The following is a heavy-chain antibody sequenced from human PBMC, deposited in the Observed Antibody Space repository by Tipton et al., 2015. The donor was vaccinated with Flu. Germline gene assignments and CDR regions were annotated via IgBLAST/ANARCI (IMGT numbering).Heavy chain of an antibody. J-gene: IGHJ1*01. Sequence: TLSLTCAVYGGSFSGYYWSWIRQPPGKGLEWIGEINHSGSTNYNPSLKSRVTISVDTSKNQFSLKLSSVTAADTAVYYCARSTTVTDFQDWGQGTLVTVSS. D-gene: IGHD4-11*01. CDR3: ARSTTVTDFQD. CDR1: GGSFSGYY. V-gene: IGHV4-34*01. CDR2: INHSGST.